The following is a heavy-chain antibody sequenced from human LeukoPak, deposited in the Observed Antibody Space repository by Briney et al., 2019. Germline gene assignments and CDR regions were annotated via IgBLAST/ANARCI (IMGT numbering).Heavy chain of an antibody. CDR2: INPNSDGT. J-gene: IGHJ5*02. CDR1: GYTFTGYY. V-gene: IGHV1-2*02. D-gene: IGHD7-27*01. Sequence: ASVKVSCRASGYTFTGYYMHWVRQAPGQGLEWMGWINPNSDGTSYAQKFQGRVTMTRDTSISTAYMELSRLRSDDTAVYYCARGSLWGSGPWFDPWGQGTLVTVSS. CDR3: ARGSLWGSGPWFDP.